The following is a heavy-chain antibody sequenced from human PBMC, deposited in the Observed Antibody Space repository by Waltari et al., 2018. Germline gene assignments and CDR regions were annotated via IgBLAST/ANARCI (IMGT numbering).Heavy chain of an antibody. CDR3: ARGLKQQLVSGGLDY. CDR2: IIPSFGTA. CDR1: GGTFSSYA. D-gene: IGHD6-13*01. V-gene: IGHV1-69*05. J-gene: IGHJ4*02. Sequence: QVQLVQSGAEVKKPGSSVKVSCKASGGTFSSYAISWVRQAPGQGLEWMGGIIPSFGTANYAQKVQGRVTITTDKSTSTAYMELSSLRSEDTAVYYCARGLKQQLVSGGLDYWGQGTLVTVSS.